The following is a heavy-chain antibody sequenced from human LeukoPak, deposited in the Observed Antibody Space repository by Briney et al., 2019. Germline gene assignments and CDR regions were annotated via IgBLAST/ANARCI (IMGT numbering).Heavy chain of an antibody. V-gene: IGHV3-21*01. CDR3: ARDVSTRNWARNDVDY. CDR1: GFTFSSYS. J-gene: IGHJ4*02. D-gene: IGHD1-1*01. CDR2: ISSSSSYI. Sequence: PGGSLRLSCAASGFTFSSYSMNWVRQAPRKGLELVSSISSSSSYIYYADSEKGRFTISRDNAKNSLYLQMNSLRAEDTAVYYCARDVSTRNWARNDVDYWGQGTLVTVSS.